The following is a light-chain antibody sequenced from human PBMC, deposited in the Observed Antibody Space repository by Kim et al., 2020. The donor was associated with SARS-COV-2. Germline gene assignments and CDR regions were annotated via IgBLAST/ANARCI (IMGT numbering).Light chain of an antibody. V-gene: IGLV3-27*01. CDR1: VLAKKY. CDR3: YSAADNIGV. J-gene: IGLJ3*02. Sequence: VSPGQTARITCSGNVLAKKYARWFQQKPGQAPVLVIYKDSERPSGIPERFSGSSSGTTVTLTISGAQVEDEADYYCYSAADNIGVFGGGTQLTVL. CDR2: KDS.